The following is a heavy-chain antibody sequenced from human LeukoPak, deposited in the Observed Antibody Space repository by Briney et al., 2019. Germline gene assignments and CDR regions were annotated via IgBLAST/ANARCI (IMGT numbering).Heavy chain of an antibody. CDR2: INWNGDTT. J-gene: IGHJ3*01. Sequence: GGSLRLSCAASGFNFDDYAMSWVRQAPGKGLEWVSGINWNGDTTTYADSVKGRFAISRDNAKNSLHLQLNSLRAEDTALYYCARDGSGMIANAFDLWGPGTKVTVSS. CDR3: ARDGSGMIANAFDL. V-gene: IGHV3-20*04. CDR1: GFNFDDYA. D-gene: IGHD3-10*01.